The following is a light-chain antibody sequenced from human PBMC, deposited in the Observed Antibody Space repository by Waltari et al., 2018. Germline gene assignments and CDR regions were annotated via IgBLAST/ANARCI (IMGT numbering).Light chain of an antibody. CDR1: QSITKRY. CDR2: GAS. CDR3: QQYGSSIMYT. J-gene: IGKJ2*01. Sequence: VLTQSPGTLSLSPGDRATLSCRASQSITKRYFAWYQQKPGQAPRLLIYGASSRAAGIPDRFRGSGSGTEFTLTISRLEAEDSAVYYCQQYGSSIMYTFGQGTKLEIK. V-gene: IGKV3-20*01.